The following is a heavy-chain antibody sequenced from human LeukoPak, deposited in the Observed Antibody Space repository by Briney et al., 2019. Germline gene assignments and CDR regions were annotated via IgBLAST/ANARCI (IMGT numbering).Heavy chain of an antibody. V-gene: IGHV1-24*01. Sequence: ASVKVSCKVSGYTLTELSMHWVRQAPGKGLERMGGFDPEDGETIYAQKFQGRVTMTEDTSTDTAYMELSSLRSEDTAVYYCATDSIVGATFFDYWGQGTLVTVSS. CDR2: FDPEDGET. D-gene: IGHD1-26*01. J-gene: IGHJ4*02. CDR1: GYTLTELS. CDR3: ATDSIVGATFFDY.